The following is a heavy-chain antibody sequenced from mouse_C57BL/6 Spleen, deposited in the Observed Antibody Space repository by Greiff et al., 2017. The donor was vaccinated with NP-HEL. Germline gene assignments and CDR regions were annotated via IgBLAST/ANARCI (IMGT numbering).Heavy chain of an antibody. CDR1: GFTFSSYA. CDR3: TRVSSYVRCSAWFAY. J-gene: IGHJ3*01. V-gene: IGHV5-9-1*02. CDR2: ISSGGDYI. D-gene: IGHD2-10*01. Sequence: EVQLVESGEGLVKPGGSLKLSCAASGFTFSSYAMSWVRQTPEKRLEWVAYISSGGDYIYYADTVKGRFTISRDNARNTLYLQMSSLKSEDTAMYYCTRVSSYVRCSAWFAYWGQGTLVTVSA.